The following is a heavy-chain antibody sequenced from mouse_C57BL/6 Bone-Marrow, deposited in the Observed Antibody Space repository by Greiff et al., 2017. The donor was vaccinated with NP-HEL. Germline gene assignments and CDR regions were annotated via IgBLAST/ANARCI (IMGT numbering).Heavy chain of an antibody. V-gene: IGHV7-3*01. J-gene: IGHJ4*01. D-gene: IGHD2-3*01. CDR3: ARLYDGLYAMDY. Sequence: VQLKESGGGLVQPGGSLSLSCAASGFTFTDYYMSWVRQPPGKALEWLGFIRNKANGYTTEYSASVKGRFTISRDNSQSILYLQMNALRAEDSATYYCARLYDGLYAMDYWGQGTSVTVSS. CDR2: IRNKANGYTT. CDR1: GFTFTDYY.